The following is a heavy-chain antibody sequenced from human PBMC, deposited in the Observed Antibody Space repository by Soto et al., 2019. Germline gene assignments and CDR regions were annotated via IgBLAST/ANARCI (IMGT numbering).Heavy chain of an antibody. V-gene: IGHV4-30-4*08. J-gene: IGHJ5*02. D-gene: IGHD6-6*01. Sequence: SETLSLTCTVSGASIXSGGYYWSWIRQHPGKGLEWIGYVYYSGSTYYNPSLKSRVTISVDTSKNQFSLKLSSVTAADTAVYYCARERPDGARLDPWGQGTLVTVSS. CDR1: GASIXSGGYY. CDR2: VYYSGST. CDR3: ARERPDGARLDP.